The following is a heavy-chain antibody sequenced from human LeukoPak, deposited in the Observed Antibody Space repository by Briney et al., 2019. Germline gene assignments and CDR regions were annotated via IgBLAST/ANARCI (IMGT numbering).Heavy chain of an antibody. CDR3: ARSSDTYYYDSSGYIYFQH. CDR1: GGSISSSSYY. CDR2: IYYSGST. V-gene: IGHV4-39*01. D-gene: IGHD3-22*01. J-gene: IGHJ1*01. Sequence: PSETPSLTCTVSGGSISSSSYYWGWIRQPPGKGLEWIGSIYYSGSTYYNPSLKSRVTISVDTSKNQLSLKLSSVTAADTAVYYCARSSDTYYYDSSGYIYFQHWGQGTLVTVSS.